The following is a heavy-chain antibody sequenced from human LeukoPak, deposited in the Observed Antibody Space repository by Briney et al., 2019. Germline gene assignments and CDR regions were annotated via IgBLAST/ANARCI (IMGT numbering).Heavy chain of an antibody. CDR2: INTDGTNT. V-gene: IGHV3-74*03. J-gene: IGHJ3*02. CDR3: ARVPASGAFDI. D-gene: IGHD1-26*01. Sequence: GGSLRLSCAASGFTFSSYWMHWVRQAPGEGLVWVSRINTDGTNTKYADSVKGRFTISRDNAKGTLYLQMNSLRAEDTAVYYCARVPASGAFDIWGQGTMVTVSS. CDR1: GFTFSSYW.